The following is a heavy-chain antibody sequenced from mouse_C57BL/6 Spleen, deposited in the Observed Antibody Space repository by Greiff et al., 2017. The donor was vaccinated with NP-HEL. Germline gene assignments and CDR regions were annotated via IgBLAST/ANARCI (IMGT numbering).Heavy chain of an antibody. Sequence: EVKLMESGGGLVKPGGSLKLSCAASGFTFSSYAMSWVRQTPEKRLEWVATISDGGSYTYYPDNVKGRFTISRDNAKNNLYLQMSHLKSEDTAMYYCARNWDVGFAYWGQGTLVTVSA. CDR2: ISDGGSYT. D-gene: IGHD4-1*01. CDR3: ARNWDVGFAY. J-gene: IGHJ3*01. CDR1: GFTFSSYA. V-gene: IGHV5-4*03.